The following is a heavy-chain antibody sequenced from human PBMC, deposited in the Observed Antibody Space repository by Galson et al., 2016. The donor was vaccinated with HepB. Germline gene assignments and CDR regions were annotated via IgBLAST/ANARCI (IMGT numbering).Heavy chain of an antibody. D-gene: IGHD1-26*01. CDR1: GFTFSSYR. Sequence: SLRLSCAASGFTFSSYRMDWVRQVPGKGLVWVSLTNTDGTSTLYADSVKGRFTISRDNAKNTLYLQMNSLRAEDTAVYYCAKDGYRGSYRDYYGMDFWGQGTTVTVSS. J-gene: IGHJ6*02. CDR2: TNTDGTST. V-gene: IGHV3-74*01. CDR3: AKDGYRGSYRDYYGMDF.